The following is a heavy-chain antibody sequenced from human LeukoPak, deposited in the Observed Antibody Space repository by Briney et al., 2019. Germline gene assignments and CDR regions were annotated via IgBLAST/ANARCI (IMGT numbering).Heavy chain of an antibody. J-gene: IGHJ4*02. V-gene: IGHV1-46*01. CDR3: AISFNWNYGYFDY. CDR2: MNPSGRGT. CDR1: GYIFSTYY. Sequence: GASVKVSCKASGYIFSTYYMHWVRQAPGQGLEWMGIMNPSGRGTSNAQRFQGRVTMTRDTSTSTVYMELSSLRSEDTVVYYCAISFNWNYGYFDYWGQGTLVTVSS. D-gene: IGHD1-7*01.